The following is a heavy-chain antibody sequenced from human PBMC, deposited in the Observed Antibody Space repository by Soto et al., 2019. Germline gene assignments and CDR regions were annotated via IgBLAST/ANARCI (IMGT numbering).Heavy chain of an antibody. CDR3: ARRGSGSYSDY. J-gene: IGHJ4*02. CDR1: GGSISSSSYY. CDR2: IYYSGST. D-gene: IGHD3-10*01. Sequence: QLQLQESGPGLVKPSETLSLTCTVSGGSISSSSYYWGWIRQPPGKGLEWIGSIYYSGSTYYNPSPKGRFTTSVDTSKNQFPPKLSSGTAADTAGYYCARRGSGSYSDYWGQGTLVTVSS. V-gene: IGHV4-39*01.